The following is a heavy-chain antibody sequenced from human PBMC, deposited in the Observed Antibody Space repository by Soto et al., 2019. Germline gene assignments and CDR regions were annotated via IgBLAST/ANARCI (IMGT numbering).Heavy chain of an antibody. CDR1: GGTFSSYA. CDR3: ARWGNYYGSGSYQYYCYGMDV. Sequence: QVQLVQSGAEVKKPGSSVKVSCKASGGTFSSYAISWVRQAPGQGLEWMGGIIPIFGTANYAQKFXXXVTSTADESAXXAXMXXSSLRSEDTAVYYCARWGNYYGSGSYQYYCYGMDVWGQGTTVTVSS. V-gene: IGHV1-69*12. J-gene: IGHJ6*02. D-gene: IGHD3-10*01. CDR2: IIPIFGTA.